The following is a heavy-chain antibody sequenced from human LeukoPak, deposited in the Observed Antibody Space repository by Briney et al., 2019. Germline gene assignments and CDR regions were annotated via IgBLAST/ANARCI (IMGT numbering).Heavy chain of an antibody. CDR2: TSVYNSNT. J-gene: IGHJ5*02. CDR3: ARDMVGLAADGNWFDP. D-gene: IGHD6-13*01. CDR1: GYTFTSYG. V-gene: IGHV1-18*01. Sequence: ASVKVSCKASGYTFTSYGISWVRQAPGQGLEWMGWTSVYNSNTNYAQKLQGRVTMTTDISTTTAYMGLRSLRSDDTAVYYCARDMVGLAADGNWFDPWGQGTLVTVSS.